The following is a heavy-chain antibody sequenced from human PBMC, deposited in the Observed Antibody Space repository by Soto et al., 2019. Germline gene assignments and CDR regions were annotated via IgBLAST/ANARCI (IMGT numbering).Heavy chain of an antibody. Sequence: PSETLSLTCAVYGGSFSGYYWSWIRQPPGKGLEWIGEINHSGSTNYNPSLKSRVTISVDTSKNQFSLKLSSVTAADTAVYYCAHTPIAADTYYYYYGMDVWDQGTTVTVSS. V-gene: IGHV4-34*01. CDR2: INHSGST. CDR3: AHTPIAADTYYYYYGMDV. J-gene: IGHJ6*02. CDR1: GGSFSGYY. D-gene: IGHD6-13*01.